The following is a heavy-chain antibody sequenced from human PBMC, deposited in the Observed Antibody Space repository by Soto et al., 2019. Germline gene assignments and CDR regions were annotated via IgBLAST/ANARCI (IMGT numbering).Heavy chain of an antibody. CDR3: ARGGAAAGFDY. V-gene: IGHV1-69*02. Sequence: QVQLVQSGAEVKKPGSSVKVSCKASGGTFSSYTISWVRQAPGQGLEWMGRISPILGIANYAQKFQGRVTITADKSTSTAYMELSSLRSEDTAVYYCARGGAAAGFDYWGQGTLVTVSS. CDR1: GGTFSSYT. CDR2: ISPILGIA. D-gene: IGHD6-13*01. J-gene: IGHJ4*02.